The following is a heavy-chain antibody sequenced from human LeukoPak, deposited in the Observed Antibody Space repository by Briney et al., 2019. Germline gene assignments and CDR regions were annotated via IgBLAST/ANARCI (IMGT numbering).Heavy chain of an antibody. CDR1: GYTFTSYG. CDR2: ISAYNGNT. Sequence: ASVKVSCKASGYTFTSYGISWVRQAPGQGLEWMGWISAYNGNTNYAQKLQGRVTMTTDTSTSTAYMELRSLRSDDTAVYYCARGGWEYYDSSGRYPPQPPSQHWGQGTLVTVSS. CDR3: ARGGWEYYDSSGRYPPQPPSQH. J-gene: IGHJ1*01. D-gene: IGHD3-22*01. V-gene: IGHV1-18*01.